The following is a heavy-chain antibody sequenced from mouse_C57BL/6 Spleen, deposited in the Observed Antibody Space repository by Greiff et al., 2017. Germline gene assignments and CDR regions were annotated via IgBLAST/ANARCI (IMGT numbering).Heavy chain of an antibody. V-gene: IGHV5-17*01. J-gene: IGHJ3*01. CDR3: ASTGAGGFAY. CDR2: ISSGSSTI. CDR1: GFTFSDYG. Sequence: EVQVVESGGGLVKPGGSLKLSCAASGFTFSDYGMHWVRQAPEKGLEWVAYISSGSSTIYYADTVKGRFTISRDNAKNTLFLQMTSLRSEDTAMYYCASTGAGGFAYWGQGTLVTVSA.